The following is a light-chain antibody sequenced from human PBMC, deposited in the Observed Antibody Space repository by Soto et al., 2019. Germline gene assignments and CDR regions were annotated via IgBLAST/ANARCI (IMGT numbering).Light chain of an antibody. V-gene: IGLV2-8*01. Sequence: QFVHTHPPSRSGSPGHSGTISCTGTSSDVGGYNYVSWYQQHPGKAPKLMIYEVSYRPSGVPDRFSGSKSSNTASLTVSGLQAEDEADYYCRSYAGSNNSVFGTGTKVTVL. CDR3: RSYAGSNNSV. J-gene: IGLJ1*01. CDR1: SSDVGGYNY. CDR2: EVS.